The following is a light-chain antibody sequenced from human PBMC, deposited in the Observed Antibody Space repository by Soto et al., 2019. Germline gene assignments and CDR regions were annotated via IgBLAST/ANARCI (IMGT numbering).Light chain of an antibody. CDR3: QQYNSYCT. Sequence: DIQMTQSPSTLSASVGDRVTITCRASQSISSWLAWYQQKPGKAPKLLIYDASSLESGVPSRFRGSGSGTEFPLTISSLQPDDFATDYCQQYNSYCTFGGGTKVVIK. V-gene: IGKV1-5*01. J-gene: IGKJ4*02. CDR2: DAS. CDR1: QSISSW.